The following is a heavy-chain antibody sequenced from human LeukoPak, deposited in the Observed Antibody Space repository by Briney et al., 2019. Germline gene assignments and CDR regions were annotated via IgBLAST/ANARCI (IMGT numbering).Heavy chain of an antibody. CDR3: ARAGGLDY. V-gene: IGHV3-7*04. CDR2: IKQDGSEK. D-gene: IGHD3-16*01. Sequence: GGSLRLSCAASGFTFSNYWMSWVRQAPGRGLEWVANIKQDGSEKYHVDSVKGRFTISRDNAKNSLYLQMNSLRAEDTAVYYCARAGGLDYWGQGTLVTVSS. CDR1: GFTFSNYW. J-gene: IGHJ4*02.